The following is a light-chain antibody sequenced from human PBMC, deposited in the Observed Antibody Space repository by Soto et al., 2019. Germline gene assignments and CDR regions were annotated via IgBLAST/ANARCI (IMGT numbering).Light chain of an antibody. CDR1: SSNIGTNT. CDR2: SND. V-gene: IGLV1-44*01. CDR3: AAWGDILNVVV. Sequence: QSVLTQPPSASGTPGQRVTISCSGSSSNIGTNTVSWYQQPPGTAPRLLMWSNDQRPSGVPDRFSGSKSGTSASLAISGLQSEDEADYYCAAWGDILNVVVFGGGTKLTVL. J-gene: IGLJ2*01.